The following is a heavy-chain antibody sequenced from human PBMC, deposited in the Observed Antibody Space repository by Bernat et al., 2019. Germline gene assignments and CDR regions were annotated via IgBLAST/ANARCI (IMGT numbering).Heavy chain of an antibody. V-gene: IGHV1-24*01. J-gene: IGHJ3*02. CDR3: ARKGRSRARSKLAQWLVPGVRSGDDAFDI. Sequence: QVQLVQSGAEVKKPGASVKVSCKVSGYTLTELSMHWVRQAPGKGLEWMGGFDPEDGETIYAQKFQSRVTMTEDTSTDTAYMELSSVRSEDTAVYYCARKGRSRARSKLAQWLVPGVRSGDDAFDIWGQGTMVTVSS. D-gene: IGHD6-19*01. CDR1: GYTLTELS. CDR2: FDPEDGET.